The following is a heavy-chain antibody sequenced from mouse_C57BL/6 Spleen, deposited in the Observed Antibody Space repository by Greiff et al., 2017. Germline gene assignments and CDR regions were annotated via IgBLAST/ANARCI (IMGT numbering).Heavy chain of an antibody. CDR2: ISSGSSTI. V-gene: IGHV5-17*01. D-gene: IGHD3-2*02. J-gene: IGHJ4*01. CDR1: GFTFSDYG. Sequence: EVQGVESGGGLVKPGGSLKLSCAASGFTFSDYGMHWVRKAPEKGLDWVAYISSGSSTIYYADTVKGRFTISRDNAKNTLFLQMTSLRSEDTAMYYCASDQAPSYAMDYWGQGTSVTVSS. CDR3: ASDQAPSYAMDY.